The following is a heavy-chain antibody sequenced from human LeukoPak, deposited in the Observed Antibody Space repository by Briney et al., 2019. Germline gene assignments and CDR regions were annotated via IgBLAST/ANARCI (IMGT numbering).Heavy chain of an antibody. J-gene: IGHJ4*02. CDR3: ARPEYDILTGYYEFDY. D-gene: IGHD3-9*01. CDR2: INLGDSDT. CDR1: GHSSTNHW. Sequence: GESLKISCEVSGHSSTNHWIGWVRPMPGKGLEWMGIINLGDSDTKYSPSFQGQVTISADKSISTAYLQWSSLKASDTAMYYCARPEYDILTGYYEFDYWGQGTLVTVSS. V-gene: IGHV5-51*01.